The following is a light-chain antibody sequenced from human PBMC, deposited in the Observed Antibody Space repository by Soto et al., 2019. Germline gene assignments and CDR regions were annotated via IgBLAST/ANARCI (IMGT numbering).Light chain of an antibody. Sequence: QSLLTQPASVSGSPGQSIAISCTGTSSDIGRYNFVSWYQQHPGKAPKLIIHDLTNRPSGVSSRFSGSKSDNTASLTISGLEAEDEAEYDCTSYTTSRSYVFGTGTKLTVL. J-gene: IGLJ1*01. V-gene: IGLV2-14*03. CDR3: TSYTTSRSYV. CDR1: SSDIGRYNF. CDR2: DLT.